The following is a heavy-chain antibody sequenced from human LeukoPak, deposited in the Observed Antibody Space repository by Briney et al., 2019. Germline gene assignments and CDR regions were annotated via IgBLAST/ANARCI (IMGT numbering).Heavy chain of an antibody. Sequence: ASVKVSCKASGYTFTGYYMHWVRQAPGQGLEWMGWINPNSGGTNYAQKFQGRVTMTRDTSISTAYMELSRLRSDDTAVYYCARVQYSGYDLQVDYWGQGTLDTVSS. CDR1: GYTFTGYY. CDR2: INPNSGGT. J-gene: IGHJ4*02. D-gene: IGHD5-12*01. V-gene: IGHV1-2*02. CDR3: ARVQYSGYDLQVDY.